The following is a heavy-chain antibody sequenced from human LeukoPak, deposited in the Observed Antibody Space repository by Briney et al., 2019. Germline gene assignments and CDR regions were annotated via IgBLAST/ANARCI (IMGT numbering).Heavy chain of an antibody. J-gene: IGHJ6*02. CDR3: ARGARAIVVVPAANYYYYGMDV. Sequence: ASVKVSCKASGYTFTSYDINWVRQATGQGLEWMGWMNPNSGNTGYAQKFQGRVTMTRNTSISTAYMELSSLRSEDTAVYYCARGARAIVVVPAANYYYYGMDVWGQGTTVIVSS. CDR1: GYTFTSYD. V-gene: IGHV1-8*01. CDR2: MNPNSGNT. D-gene: IGHD2-2*01.